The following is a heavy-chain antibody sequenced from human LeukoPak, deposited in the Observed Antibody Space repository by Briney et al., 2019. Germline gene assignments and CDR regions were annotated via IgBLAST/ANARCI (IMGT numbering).Heavy chain of an antibody. D-gene: IGHD6-19*01. J-gene: IGHJ4*02. CDR1: GGSISSSSYY. CDR2: IYYSGST. Sequence: SETLSLTCTVSGGSISSSSYYWGWIRQPPGKGLEWIGNIYYSGSTYYNPSLKSRVTISVDTSKNQFSLKLSSVIAADTAVYYCARQKGIAVAGTDYWGQGTLVTVSS. CDR3: ARQKGIAVAGTDY. V-gene: IGHV4-39*01.